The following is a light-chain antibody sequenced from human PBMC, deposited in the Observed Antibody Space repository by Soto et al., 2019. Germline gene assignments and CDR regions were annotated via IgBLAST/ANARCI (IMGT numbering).Light chain of an antibody. Sequence: QPVLTQPPSVSGAPGQRVTISCTGSISNIGAGYDVHWYQQLPGTAPKLLIYGNSNRPSGVPDRFSGSKSGTSASLAITGLQAEDEADYYCQSYDSSLSVLYVFGTGTKLTVL. CDR2: GNS. V-gene: IGLV1-40*01. CDR1: ISNIGAGYD. CDR3: QSYDSSLSVLYV. J-gene: IGLJ1*01.